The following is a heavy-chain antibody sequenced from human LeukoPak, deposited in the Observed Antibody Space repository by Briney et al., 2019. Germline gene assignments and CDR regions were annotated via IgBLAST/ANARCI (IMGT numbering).Heavy chain of an antibody. CDR1: GFTFSSYA. V-gene: IGHV3-30-3*01. CDR3: ARDGRYGSGSYYSH. Sequence: EGSLRLSCAASGFTFSSYAMHWVRQAPGKGLEWVAVISYDGSNKYYADSVKGRFTISRDNSKNTLYLQMNSLRAEDTAVYYCARDGRYGSGSYYSHWGQGTLVTVSS. CDR2: ISYDGSNK. J-gene: IGHJ1*01. D-gene: IGHD3-10*01.